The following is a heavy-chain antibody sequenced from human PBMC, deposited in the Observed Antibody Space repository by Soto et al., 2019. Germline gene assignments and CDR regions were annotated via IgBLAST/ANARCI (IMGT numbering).Heavy chain of an antibody. CDR1: GYTFTSYA. Sequence: QVQRVQSGAEVKKPGASVKVSCQASGYTFTSYAMYWVRQAPGQRLEWMGWINAGNGNTKYSQKFQGRVTITRDTSASTAYMELSSLRSEDTAVYYCARDFSPYCSGGSCPFDYWGQGTLVTVSS. D-gene: IGHD2-15*01. J-gene: IGHJ4*02. V-gene: IGHV1-3*01. CDR2: INAGNGNT. CDR3: ARDFSPYCSGGSCPFDY.